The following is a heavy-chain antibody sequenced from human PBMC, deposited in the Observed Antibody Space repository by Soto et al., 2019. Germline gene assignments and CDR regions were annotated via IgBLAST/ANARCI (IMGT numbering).Heavy chain of an antibody. CDR2: ISGSGSIV. V-gene: IGHV3-11*01. CDR3: VRDGDYYDSSGYFLRDAFEI. Sequence: QVQLVESGGGLVKPGGSLRLSCAASGFTFSDDYMSWIRQAPGKGLEWVSYISGSGSIVDYADSVKGRFTISRDNAKNSLYLQMNSLRAEDTAVYYCVRDGDYYDSSGYFLRDAFEIWGQGTMVTVSS. D-gene: IGHD3-22*01. CDR1: GFTFSDDY. J-gene: IGHJ3*02.